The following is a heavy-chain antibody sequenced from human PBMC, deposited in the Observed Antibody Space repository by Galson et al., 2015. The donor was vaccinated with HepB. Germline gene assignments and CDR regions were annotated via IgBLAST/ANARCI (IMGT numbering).Heavy chain of an antibody. J-gene: IGHJ4*02. D-gene: IGHD1-26*01. Sequence: SVKVSCKASGYTFASYGVTWVRQAPGQGLEWMGWISTYNGNTNHAQKFQGRVTMTTDTSTSTAYMELRSLRSDDTAFYYCARHSGNYYFDYWGQGTLVTVSS. CDR3: ARHSGNYYFDY. CDR2: ISTYNGNT. V-gene: IGHV1-18*01. CDR1: GYTFASYG.